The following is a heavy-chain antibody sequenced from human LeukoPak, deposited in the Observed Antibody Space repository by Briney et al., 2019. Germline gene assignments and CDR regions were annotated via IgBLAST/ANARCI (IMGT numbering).Heavy chain of an antibody. D-gene: IGHD3-10*01. CDR1: GFTFSNAW. CDR3: TTGIVRLSDSGSNDY. CDR2: IKSKADGGTT. V-gene: IGHV3-15*01. J-gene: IGHJ4*02. Sequence: GGSLRLSCAASGFTFSNAWMNWVRQAPGKGLEWVGRIKSKADGGTTDSAAPVKGRFTISRDDSRYTVFPQMNSLKTDDTGVYYCTTGIVRLSDSGSNDYWGQGTLVIVSS.